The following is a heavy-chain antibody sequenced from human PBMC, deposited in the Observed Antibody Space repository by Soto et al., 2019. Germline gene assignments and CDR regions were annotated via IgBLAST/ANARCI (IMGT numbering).Heavy chain of an antibody. D-gene: IGHD4-17*01. V-gene: IGHV3-30*18. Sequence: QVQLVESGGGVVQPGRSLRLSCAASGFTFSSYGMHWVRQAPGKGLEWVAVISYDGSNKYYADSVKGRFTISRDNSKNALYLQMNSLRAEDTAVYYCAKDPATPVTTLGDYWGQGTLVTVSS. CDR2: ISYDGSNK. CDR1: GFTFSSYG. CDR3: AKDPATPVTTLGDY. J-gene: IGHJ4*02.